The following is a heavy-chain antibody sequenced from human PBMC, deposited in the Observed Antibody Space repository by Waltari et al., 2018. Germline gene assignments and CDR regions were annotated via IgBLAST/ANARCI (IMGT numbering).Heavy chain of an antibody. D-gene: IGHD3-16*02. J-gene: IGHJ6*02. CDR2: INPSGGST. V-gene: IGHV1-46*03. CDR1: TFTSYY. CDR3: ARETRLRLSGYYYYYGMDV. Sequence: TFTSYYMHWVRQAPGQGLEWMGIINPSGGSTSYAQKFQGRVTMTRDTSTSTVYMELSSLRSEDTAVYYCARETRLRLSGYYYYYGMDVWGQGTTVTVSS.